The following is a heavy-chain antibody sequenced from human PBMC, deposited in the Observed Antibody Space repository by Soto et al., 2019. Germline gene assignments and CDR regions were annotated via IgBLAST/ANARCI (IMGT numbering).Heavy chain of an antibody. CDR2: IYTSGST. D-gene: IGHD3-3*01. J-gene: IGHJ5*02. Sequence: SETLSLTCVFSGFSIASYHWSLIRQFPGKGLEWIACIYTSGSTNYNPSLKSRVTMSVDTSKNQFSLKLSSVTAADTAVYYCAREGLGVARFDPWGQGTLVTVSS. V-gene: IGHV4-4*07. CDR3: AREGLGVARFDP. CDR1: GFSIASYH.